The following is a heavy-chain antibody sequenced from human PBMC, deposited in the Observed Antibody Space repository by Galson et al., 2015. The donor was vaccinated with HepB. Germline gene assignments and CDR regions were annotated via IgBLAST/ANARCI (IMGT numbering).Heavy chain of an antibody. J-gene: IGHJ4*02. Sequence: SLRLSCAASGFTFRSYAMNWVRQAPGKGLEWVSSISSSGGSTYYADSVKGRFTISRDNSKNTLYLQMNSLRAEDTAVYYCAKAGYDYIWGTYRNGEGFDYWGQGTLVTVSS. CDR1: GFTFRSYA. CDR3: AKAGYDYIWGTYRNGEGFDY. V-gene: IGHV3-23*01. D-gene: IGHD3-16*02. CDR2: ISSSGGST.